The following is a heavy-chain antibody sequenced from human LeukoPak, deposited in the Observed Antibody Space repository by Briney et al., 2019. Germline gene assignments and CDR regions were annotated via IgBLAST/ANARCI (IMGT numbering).Heavy chain of an antibody. D-gene: IGHD5-18*01. Sequence: PGGSLRLSCAASGFTFDDYAMHWVRQAPGKGLEWVSGISWNSGSIGYADSVKGRFTISRDNAKNSLYLQMNSLRAEDTALYYCAKDTEDPHTAMDYWGQGTLVTVSS. V-gene: IGHV3-9*01. J-gene: IGHJ4*02. CDR1: GFTFDDYA. CDR3: AKDTEDPHTAMDY. CDR2: ISWNSGSI.